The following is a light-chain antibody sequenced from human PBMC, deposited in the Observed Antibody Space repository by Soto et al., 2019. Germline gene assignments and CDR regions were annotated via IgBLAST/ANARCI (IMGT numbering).Light chain of an antibody. CDR3: QQYNSYWT. CDR1: QSVGSN. CDR2: AAS. V-gene: IGKV3-15*01. Sequence: ELVMTQSPATLSVSPGERAPLSCRASQSVGSNLAWYQQKPGQAPRLLIYAASTRATGVPARFSGSGSGTEFTLTIRSLQSEDFATYYCQQYNSYWTFGQGTKVDIK. J-gene: IGKJ1*01.